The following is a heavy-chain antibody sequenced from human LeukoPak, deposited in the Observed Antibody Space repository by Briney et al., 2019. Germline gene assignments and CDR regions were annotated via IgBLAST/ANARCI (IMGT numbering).Heavy chain of an antibody. CDR2: INWLGGNA. D-gene: IGHD3-22*01. J-gene: IGHJ5*02. Sequence: GGSLRLSCAASGFTFDDYAIHWVRQRPGKGLEWVAGINWLGGNAGYADSVKGRFTVSKDNTKNSLYLQMNSLRVEDTAFYFCSKSINHYYDSSGYFQAWGQGTLVTVSS. CDR1: GFTFDDYA. V-gene: IGHV3-9*01. CDR3: SKSINHYYDSSGYFQA.